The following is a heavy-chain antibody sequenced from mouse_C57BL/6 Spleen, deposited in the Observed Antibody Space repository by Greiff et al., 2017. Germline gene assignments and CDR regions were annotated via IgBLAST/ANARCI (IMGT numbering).Heavy chain of an antibody. J-gene: IGHJ4*01. CDR1: GYTFTSYW. Sequence: QVQLQQPGAELVKPGASVKMSCKASGYTFTSYWITWVKQRPGQGLKWIGDIYPGSGSTNYNEKFKSKATLTVDTSSSTAYMQLSVLTSEDSAVYYCARGEVVSYYYAMDYWGQGTSVTVSS. CDR3: ARGEVVSYYYAMDY. D-gene: IGHD1-1*01. CDR2: IYPGSGST. V-gene: IGHV1-55*01.